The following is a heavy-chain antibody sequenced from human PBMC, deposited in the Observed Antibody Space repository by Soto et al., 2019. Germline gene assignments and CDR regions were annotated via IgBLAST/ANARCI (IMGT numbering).Heavy chain of an antibody. CDR2: ISHILGIA. V-gene: IGHV1-69*02. Sequence: QVQLVQSGAEVKKPGSSVKVSCKASGGTFSSYTISWVRPAPGQGLEWMGRISHILGIANYAQKSQGRVTIAADKSTSTAYMELSSLRSEDTAVDYCAREGVVGATVGGFDPWGQGTLVTVSS. CDR1: GGTFSSYT. D-gene: IGHD1-26*01. J-gene: IGHJ5*02. CDR3: AREGVVGATVGGFDP.